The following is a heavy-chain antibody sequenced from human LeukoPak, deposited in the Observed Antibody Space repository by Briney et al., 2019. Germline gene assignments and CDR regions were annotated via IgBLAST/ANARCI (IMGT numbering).Heavy chain of an antibody. J-gene: IGHJ3*02. CDR3: ARGGWLQFGAFDI. V-gene: IGHV4-34*01. CDR1: GGSFSGYY. D-gene: IGHD5-24*01. Sequence: SETLSLTCAVYGGSFSGYYWSWIRQPPGKGLEWIGEINHSRSTNYNPSLKSRVTISVDTSKNQFSLKLSSVTAADTAVYYCARGGWLQFGAFDIWGQGTMVTVPS. CDR2: INHSRST.